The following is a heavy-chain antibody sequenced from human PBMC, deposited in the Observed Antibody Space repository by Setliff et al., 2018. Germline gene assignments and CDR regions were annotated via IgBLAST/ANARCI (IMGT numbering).Heavy chain of an antibody. CDR2: IYYSGST. CDR1: GGSISSSSYY. D-gene: IGHD3-3*01. J-gene: IGHJ4*02. V-gene: IGHV4-39*01. Sequence: KTSETLSLTCTVSGGSISSSSYYWGWIRQPPGKGLEWIGSIYYSGSTNSNPSLKSRVTISVDTSKNQFSLNLRSVTAADTAIYYCARHFRSSKVQFLEYLTDYYFDSWGQGTPVTVSS. CDR3: ARHFRSSKVQFLEYLTDYYFDS.